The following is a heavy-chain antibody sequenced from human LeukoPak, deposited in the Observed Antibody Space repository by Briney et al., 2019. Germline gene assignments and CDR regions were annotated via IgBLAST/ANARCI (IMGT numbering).Heavy chain of an antibody. CDR2: LSDSGGFT. V-gene: IGHV3-23*01. CDR1: GFTFSSYA. CDR3: AKDPSDSGSYYDDY. D-gene: IGHD3-10*01. J-gene: IGHJ4*02. Sequence: GGSLRLSCAASGFTFSSYAMSWVRQAPGKGLEWVSTLSDSGGFTYYADSVKGRFTISRDNSKNTLYLQMNSLRAEDTAVYYCAKDPSDSGSYYDDYWGQGTLVTVSS.